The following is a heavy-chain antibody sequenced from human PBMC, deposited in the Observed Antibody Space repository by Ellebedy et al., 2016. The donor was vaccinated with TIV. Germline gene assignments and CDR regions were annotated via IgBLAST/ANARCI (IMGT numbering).Heavy chain of an antibody. D-gene: IGHD3-22*01. CDR1: GGSISSSSYY. CDR2: IYYSGST. V-gene: IGHV4-61*05. J-gene: IGHJ4*02. CDR3: ARGGYYDSNPLDY. Sequence: MPSETLSLTCTVSGGSISSSSYYWGWIRQPPGKGLEWIGYIYYSGSTNYNPSLKSRVTISVDTSKNQFSLKLSSVTAADTAVYYCARGGYYDSNPLDYWGQGTLVTVSS.